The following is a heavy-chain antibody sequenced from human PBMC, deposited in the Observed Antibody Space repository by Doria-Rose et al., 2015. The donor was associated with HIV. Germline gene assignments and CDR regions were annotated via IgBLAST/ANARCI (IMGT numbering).Heavy chain of an antibody. D-gene: IGHD6-13*01. CDR3: ARIKSSRWYHKYYFDF. Sequence: QESGPVLVKPTETLTLTCTVSGVSLSSPGMGVSWIRQPPGKALEWLANIFSDDERSYKTSPKSRLTISSGTSKSQVVLTMTDMDPVDTATYYCARIKSSRWYHKYYFDFWGQGTLVIVSA. CDR2: IFSDDER. J-gene: IGHJ4*02. V-gene: IGHV2-26*01. CDR1: GVSLSSPGMG.